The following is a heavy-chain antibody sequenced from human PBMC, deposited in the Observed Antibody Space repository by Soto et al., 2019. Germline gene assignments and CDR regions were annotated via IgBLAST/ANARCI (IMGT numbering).Heavy chain of an antibody. J-gene: IGHJ6*02. CDR2: IIPIFGTA. CDR1: GGTFSSYA. Sequence: SVEVSCKAAGGTFSSYAISWVRQAPGQGLEWMGGIIPIFGTANYAQKFQGRVTITADKSTSTAYMELSSLSSEDTAVYYCARSPRYSGYTFQPCYYGMDVRGQRTTVTVS. V-gene: IGHV1-69*06. CDR3: ARSPRYSGYTFQPCYYGMDV. D-gene: IGHD5-12*01.